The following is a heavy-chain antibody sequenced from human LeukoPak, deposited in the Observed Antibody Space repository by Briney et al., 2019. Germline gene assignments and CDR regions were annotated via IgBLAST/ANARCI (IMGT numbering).Heavy chain of an antibody. Sequence: SETLSLTCAVYGGSFSGYYWSWIRQPPGKGLEWIGEINHSGSTNYNPSLKSRVTISVDTSKNQFSLKLSSVTAADTAVYYCARHGGSWTFDYWGQGTLVTVSS. CDR3: ARHGGSWTFDY. CDR2: INHSGST. J-gene: IGHJ4*02. D-gene: IGHD6-13*01. V-gene: IGHV4-34*01. CDR1: GGSFSGYY.